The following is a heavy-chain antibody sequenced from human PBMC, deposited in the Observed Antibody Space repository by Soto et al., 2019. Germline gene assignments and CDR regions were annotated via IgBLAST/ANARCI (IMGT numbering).Heavy chain of an antibody. D-gene: IGHD3-10*02. CDR2: MSYDGSDT. CDR1: GFIFSDNG. V-gene: IGHV3-30*02. Sequence: GGSLRLSCVGSGFIFSDNGMHWVRQTPGKGLEWVAFMSYDGSDTFYADSVKGRFTISRDNSKNTLFLHMSNQRAEDTAMYYCTIVRVADSALDHWGQGTLVTVSS. J-gene: IGHJ4*02. CDR3: TIVRVADSALDH.